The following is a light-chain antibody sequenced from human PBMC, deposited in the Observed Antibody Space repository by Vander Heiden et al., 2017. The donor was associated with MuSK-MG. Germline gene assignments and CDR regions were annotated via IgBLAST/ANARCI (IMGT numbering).Light chain of an antibody. CDR2: SKN. Sequence: QSVLTHPPSASGTPGQRVTISCSGSSSNIGSNYVYWYQQLPGTAPKLLIYSKNQRPSGVPDRFSGSKSGTSASLAISGLRSEDEADYSCAAWDDSLSGGVFGGGTKLTVL. CDR3: AAWDDSLSGGV. V-gene: IGLV1-47*02. J-gene: IGLJ3*02. CDR1: SSNIGSNY.